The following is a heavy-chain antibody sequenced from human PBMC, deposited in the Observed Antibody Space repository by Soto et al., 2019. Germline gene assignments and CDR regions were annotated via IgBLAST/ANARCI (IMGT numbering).Heavy chain of an antibody. CDR1: GYTFTDYF. V-gene: IGHV1-2*02. J-gene: IGHJ4*02. CDR2: INPDNGGT. D-gene: IGHD5-12*01. CDR3: TRSTQYSASLEFDF. Sequence: ASVKVSCKASGYTFTDYFIHWVRQAPGQGLEWMGWINPDNGGTVYAQNFQGRLTMARDTPVATVYMELSGLRSGDTAVYYCTRSTQYSASLEFDFRGQGTRVTVSS.